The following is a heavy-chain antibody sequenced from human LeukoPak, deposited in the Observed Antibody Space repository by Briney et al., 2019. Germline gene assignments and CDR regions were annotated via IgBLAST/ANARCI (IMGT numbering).Heavy chain of an antibody. CDR1: GFTFSSYG. CDR2: ISYDGSNK. CDR3: AKDPHGDYDILTGYPIYYFDY. V-gene: IGHV3-30*18. J-gene: IGHJ4*02. Sequence: GGSLRLSCAASGFTFSSYGMHWVRQAPGKGLEWVAVISYDGSNKYYADSVKGRFTISRDNSKNTLYLHMNSLRAEDTAVYYCAKDPHGDYDILTGYPIYYFDYWGQGTLVTVSS. D-gene: IGHD3-9*01.